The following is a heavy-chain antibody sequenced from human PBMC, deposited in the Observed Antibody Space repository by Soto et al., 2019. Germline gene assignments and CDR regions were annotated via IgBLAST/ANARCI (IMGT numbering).Heavy chain of an antibody. J-gene: IGHJ4*02. CDR2: IYYSGST. CDR1: GGSISSGGYY. Sequence: SETLSLTCTVSGGSISSGGYYWSWIRQHPGKSMEWIGYIYYSGSTYYNPSLKSRVTISVDTSKNHFSLKLSSVTAADTAVYYCSRGNGVYCSGGSCYETNFDYWGQGTLVTVSS. CDR3: SRGNGVYCSGGSCYETNFDY. D-gene: IGHD2-15*01. V-gene: IGHV4-31*03.